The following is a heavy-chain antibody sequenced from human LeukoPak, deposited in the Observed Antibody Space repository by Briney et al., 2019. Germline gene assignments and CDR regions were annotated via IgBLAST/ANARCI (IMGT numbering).Heavy chain of an antibody. CDR2: IYTSGST. CDR3: ARSRASTSFLGDY. CDR1: GDSISSGSYY. J-gene: IGHJ4*02. Sequence: SETLSLTCTVSGDSISSGSYYWSWIRQPAGTGLEWVGRIYTSGSTNYNPSLKSRVTISVDTSKNQFSLRLSSVTAADTAVYYCARSRASTSFLGDYWGQGTLVTVSS. D-gene: IGHD3-3*02. V-gene: IGHV4-61*02.